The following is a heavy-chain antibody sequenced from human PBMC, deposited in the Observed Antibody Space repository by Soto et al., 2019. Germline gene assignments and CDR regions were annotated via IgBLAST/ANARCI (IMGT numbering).Heavy chain of an antibody. CDR3: ARVTAVTATNHESYEYYGMDV. J-gene: IGHJ6*02. Sequence: QVQLVQSGAEVKKPGASVKVSGKASGYTFTSYDINWVRQATGQGLEWMGWMNPNSGNTGYAQKFQGRVTMTRNTTISTAYMELSSLRSEDTAVYYCARVTAVTATNHESYEYYGMDVWGQGTTVTVSS. V-gene: IGHV1-8*01. D-gene: IGHD4-17*01. CDR2: MNPNSGNT. CDR1: GYTFTSYD.